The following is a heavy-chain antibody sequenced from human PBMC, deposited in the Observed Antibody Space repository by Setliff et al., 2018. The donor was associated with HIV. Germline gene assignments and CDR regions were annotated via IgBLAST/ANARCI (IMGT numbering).Heavy chain of an antibody. J-gene: IGHJ4*02. CDR2: INPSDGSA. CDR1: GYTFTSCF. D-gene: IGHD6-13*01. V-gene: IGHV1-46*01. Sequence: ASVKVSCKASGYTFTSCFLHLVRQAPGQGLEYMGIINPSDGSADYVEKFQDRVTITRDTSTSTVYMEMSSLRSEDTAIYYCAKEYHTAATGTRVANYFDYWGQGTLVTVSS. CDR3: AKEYHTAATGTRVANYFDY.